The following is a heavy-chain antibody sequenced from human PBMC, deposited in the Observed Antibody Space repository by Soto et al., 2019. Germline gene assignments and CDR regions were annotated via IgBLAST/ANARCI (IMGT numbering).Heavy chain of an antibody. Sequence: GASVKVSCKASGFTFTSYAMKWVRQARGQRLEWMGWIIVGCGKANYAQKFQGRVTITRDMSTSTAYMELSSLRSEDTAVYYCAASLPGLSSWPQDLGYWGQGTLVTVSS. J-gene: IGHJ4*02. CDR3: AASLPGLSSWPQDLGY. V-gene: IGHV1-58*02. CDR1: GFTFTSYA. D-gene: IGHD6-13*01. CDR2: IIVGCGKA.